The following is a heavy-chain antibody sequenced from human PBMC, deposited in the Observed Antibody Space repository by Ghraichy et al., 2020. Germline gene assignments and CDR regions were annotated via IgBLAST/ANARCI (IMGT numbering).Heavy chain of an antibody. CDR3: ARLRRLFGPPNV. CDR1: GGSFSGYY. D-gene: IGHD2-21*01. J-gene: IGHJ6*02. V-gene: IGHV4-34*01. Sequence: SETLSLTCAVYGGSFSGYYWSWIRLPPGKGLEWIGEINHIVSTNYNPSLKRRVTISVDTSKNQFSLKLSSVTAADTAVYYCARLRRLFGPPNVWGQGTTVTVSS. CDR2: INHIVST.